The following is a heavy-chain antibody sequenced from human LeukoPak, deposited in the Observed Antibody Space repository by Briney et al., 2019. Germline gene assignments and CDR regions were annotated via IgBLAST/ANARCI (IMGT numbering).Heavy chain of an antibody. D-gene: IGHD6-13*01. CDR1: GGSFSGYY. CDR2: INHSGST. Sequence: PSETLSLTCAVYGGSFSGYYWSWIRQPPGKGLEWIGEINHSGSTNYNPSLKSRVTISVDTSKNQFSLKLSSVTAADTAVYYCASHEKNFYSSSYRYYYYYYYMDVWGKGTTVTVSS. J-gene: IGHJ6*03. V-gene: IGHV4-34*01. CDR3: ASHEKNFYSSSYRYYYYYYYMDV.